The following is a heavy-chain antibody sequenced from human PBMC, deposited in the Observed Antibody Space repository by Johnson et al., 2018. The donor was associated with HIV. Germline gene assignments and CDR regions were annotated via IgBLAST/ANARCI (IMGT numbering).Heavy chain of an antibody. Sequence: QVQLVESGGGVVQPGRSLRLSCAASGFTFSSYGMHWVRQAPGKGLEWVTVISYDGTNKYYADSVKGRFTISRYNSKNTLYLQMNSLRAEDTAVYYCAKAQAFRGAFDIWGQGTMVIVSS. V-gene: IGHV3-30*18. J-gene: IGHJ3*02. D-gene: IGHD2/OR15-2a*01. CDR1: GFTFSSYG. CDR2: ISYDGTNK. CDR3: AKAQAFRGAFDI.